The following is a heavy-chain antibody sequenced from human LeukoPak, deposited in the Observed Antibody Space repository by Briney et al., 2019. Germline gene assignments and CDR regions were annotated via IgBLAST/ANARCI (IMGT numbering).Heavy chain of an antibody. D-gene: IGHD3-22*01. V-gene: IGHV4-61*02. CDR2: IYTSGST. Sequence: SETLSLTCTVSGGSISSSSYYWSWIRQPAGKGLEWIGRIYTSGSTNYNPSLKSRVTISVDTSKNQFSLKLSSVTAADTAVYYCARLDMIVVVTFDYWGQGTLVTVSS. J-gene: IGHJ4*02. CDR1: GGSISSSSYY. CDR3: ARLDMIVVVTFDY.